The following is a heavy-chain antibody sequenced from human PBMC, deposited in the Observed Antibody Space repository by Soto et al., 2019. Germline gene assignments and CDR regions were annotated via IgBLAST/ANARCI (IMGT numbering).Heavy chain of an antibody. J-gene: IGHJ4*02. CDR2: IIPTFGTP. Sequence: QVQLVQSGTVVQRRGSSVKVSCQASGGTFSSHGMAWVRQAPGQGLEWMGGIIPTFGTPTYAPKFQGRVTITEDKSTNTAYMELSSLRSEDTVVYYCASERSAQYFDFWGQGTLITVSS. D-gene: IGHD1-26*01. V-gene: IGHV1-69*06. CDR1: GGTFSSHG. CDR3: ASERSAQYFDF.